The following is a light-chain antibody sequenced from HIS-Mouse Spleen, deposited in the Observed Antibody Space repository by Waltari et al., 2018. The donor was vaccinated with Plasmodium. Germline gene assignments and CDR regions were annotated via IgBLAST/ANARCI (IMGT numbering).Light chain of an antibody. J-gene: IGKJ4*01. CDR3: QQYNNWPLT. V-gene: IGKV3-15*01. Sequence: EIVMTQSPATLPVSPRETATLSCRASQSVSSNLAWYRQKPGQAPRLLIYGASTRATGIPARFSGSGSGTEFTLTISSMQSEDFAVYYCQQYNNWPLTFGGGTKVEIK. CDR1: QSVSSN. CDR2: GAS.